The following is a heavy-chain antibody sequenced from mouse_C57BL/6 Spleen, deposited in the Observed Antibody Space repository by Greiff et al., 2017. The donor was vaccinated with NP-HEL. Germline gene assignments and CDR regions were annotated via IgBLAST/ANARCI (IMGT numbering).Heavy chain of an antibody. D-gene: IGHD1-1*01. CDR3: AKPYYYGSSYYWYFDV. CDR1: GFSLTSYG. J-gene: IGHJ1*03. V-gene: IGHV2-3*01. CDR2: IWGEGST. Sequence: VQVVESGPGLVAPSQSLSITCTVSGFSLTSYGVSWVRQPPGKGLEWLGVIWGEGSTNYHSALISRLSISKDNSKSQVFLKLNSLQTYDTATYYCAKPYYYGSSYYWYFDVWGTGTTVTVSS.